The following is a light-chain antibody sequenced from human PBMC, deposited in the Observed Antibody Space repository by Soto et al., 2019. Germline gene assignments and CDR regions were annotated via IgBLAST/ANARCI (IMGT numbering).Light chain of an antibody. CDR1: QSISSY. J-gene: IGKJ1*01. CDR3: QQSYSTPRT. CDR2: AAS. V-gene: IGKV1-39*01. Sequence: DIQMTQSPSSLSASVGDRVTITCRASQSISSYLNWYQQKPGKAPKLLIYAASSLHSGVPSRFSGSGSGTDFTLTIIRLQPEDLATYYCQQSYSTPRTFGQGTKVEIK.